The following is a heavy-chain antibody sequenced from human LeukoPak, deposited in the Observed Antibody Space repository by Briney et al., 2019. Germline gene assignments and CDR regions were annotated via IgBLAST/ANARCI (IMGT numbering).Heavy chain of an antibody. J-gene: IGHJ4*02. D-gene: IGHD3-22*01. CDR1: GFTFSSYA. V-gene: IGHV3-23*01. CDR3: AKGLGDYYSRFDC. CDR2: ISGSGNT. Sequence: GGSLRLSCAASGFTFSSYAMSWVRQAPGKGLEWVSGISGSGNTYYADSVKGRYTISRDNSKNTLYLQMNSLRAEDTALHYCAKGLGDYYSRFDCWGQGTLVTVSS.